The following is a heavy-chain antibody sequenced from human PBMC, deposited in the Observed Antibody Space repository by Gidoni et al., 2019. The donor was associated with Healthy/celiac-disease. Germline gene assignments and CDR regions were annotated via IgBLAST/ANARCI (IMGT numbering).Heavy chain of an antibody. Sequence: MGGIIPIFGTANYAQKFQGRVTITADESTSTAYMELSSLRSEDTAVYYCARAGYCSGGSGRDYYWGQGTLVTVSS. D-gene: IGHD2-15*01. CDR3: ARAGYCSGGSGRDYY. V-gene: IGHV1-69*01. J-gene: IGHJ4*02. CDR2: IIPIFGTA.